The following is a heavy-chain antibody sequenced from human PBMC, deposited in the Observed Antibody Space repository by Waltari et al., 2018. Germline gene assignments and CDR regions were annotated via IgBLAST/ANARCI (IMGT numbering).Heavy chain of an antibody. D-gene: IGHD2-2*01. CDR1: GFTFSSYE. Sequence: ESGGGLVQPGGSLRLSCVASGFTFSSYEMNWVRQAPGKGLEWVSYISTSSSTIYYADSVKGRFTISRDKAKNSLYLQMNSLRAEDTAVYYCARDRGCSTTSCYLGDLYGMDVWGQGTTVTVSS. CDR2: ISTSSSTI. J-gene: IGHJ6*02. V-gene: IGHV3-48*03. CDR3: ARDRGCSTTSCYLGDLYGMDV.